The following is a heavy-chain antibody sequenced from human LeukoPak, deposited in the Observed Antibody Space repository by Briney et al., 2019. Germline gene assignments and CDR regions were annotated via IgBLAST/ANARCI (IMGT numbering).Heavy chain of an antibody. CDR1: RDTFTGDY. CDR3: ARDYSSSWYMFPILTIDY. J-gene: IGHJ4*02. D-gene: IGHD6-13*01. CDR2: INPNSGGT. V-gene: IGHV1-2*02. Sequence: SVSLSCTASRDTFTGDYMHWVRHAPRQGVEWMGWINPNSGGTTYAQKFQGRVTMTRDTSISTAYMELSRLRSDDTAVYYCARDYSSSWYMFPILTIDYWGQGTLVTLSS.